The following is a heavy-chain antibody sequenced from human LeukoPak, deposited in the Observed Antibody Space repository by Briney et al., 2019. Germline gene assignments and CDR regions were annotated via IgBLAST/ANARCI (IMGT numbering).Heavy chain of an antibody. CDR2: IYPGDSDT. V-gene: IGHV5-51*01. CDR1: GYSFTSYW. J-gene: IGHJ4*02. D-gene: IGHD2-2*01. CDR3: ARRPYCSSTSCYQIGNFDY. Sequence: RGESLKISCKGSGYSFTSYWIGWVRQMPGKGLEWMGIIYPGDSDTRYSQSFQGQVTISADKSISTAYLQWSSLKASDTAMYYCARRPYCSSTSCYQIGNFDYWGQGTLVTVSS.